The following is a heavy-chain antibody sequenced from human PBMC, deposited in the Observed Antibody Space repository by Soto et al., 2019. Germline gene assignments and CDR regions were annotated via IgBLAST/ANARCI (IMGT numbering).Heavy chain of an antibody. V-gene: IGHV4-59*01. CDR3: ARGRKYYYDSSPFDY. CDR2: IYYSGST. D-gene: IGHD3-22*01. J-gene: IGHJ4*02. Sequence: SWIRQPPGKGLEWIGYIYYSGSTNYNPSLKSRVTISVDTSKNQFSLKLSSVTAADTAVYYCARGRKYYYDSSPFDYWGQGTLVTVSS.